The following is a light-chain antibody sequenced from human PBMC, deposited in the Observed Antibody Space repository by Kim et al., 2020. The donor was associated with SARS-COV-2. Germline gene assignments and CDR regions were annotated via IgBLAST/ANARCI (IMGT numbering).Light chain of an antibody. J-gene: IGLJ1*01. V-gene: IGLV2-14*01. CDR1: SSDVGAYNY. CDR2: DVS. CDR3: CSYATSRSYV. Sequence: QSALTQPASVSGSPGQSITISCTGTSSDVGAYNYVSWYQLHPGKAPELMVFDVSERPSGISNRFSGSKSGNTASLTITGLQAEDGADYYCCSYATSRSYVFGTGTKVTVL.